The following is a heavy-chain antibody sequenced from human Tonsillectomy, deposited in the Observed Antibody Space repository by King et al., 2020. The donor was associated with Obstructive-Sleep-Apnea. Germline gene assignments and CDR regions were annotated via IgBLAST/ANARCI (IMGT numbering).Heavy chain of an antibody. D-gene: IGHD6-6*01. CDR2: IRYDGSNK. CDR3: AKGRIGASLTARPAAPDWFDP. J-gene: IGHJ5*02. CDR1: GFTFSSYG. V-gene: IGHV3-30*02. Sequence: QLVQSGGGVVQPGRSLRLSCAASGFTFSSYGMHWVRQAPGKGLEWVAFIRYDGSNKYYADSVKGRFTISRDNSKNTLYLQMNSLRAEDTAVYYCAKGRIGASLTARPAAPDWFDPWGQGTLVTVSS.